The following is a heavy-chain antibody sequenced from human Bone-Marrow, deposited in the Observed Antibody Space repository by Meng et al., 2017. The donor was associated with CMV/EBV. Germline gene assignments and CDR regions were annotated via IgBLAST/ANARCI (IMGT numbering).Heavy chain of an antibody. V-gene: IGHV3-20*04. CDR3: ARDSGHGGAMDV. D-gene: IGHD3-16*01. J-gene: IGHJ6*02. CDR1: GFTFDDYG. Sequence: GESLKISCAASGFTFDDYGMSWVRQAPGKGLEWVSGINWNGGSTGYADSVKGRFTISRDNAKNSLYLQMNSLRAEDTALYYCARDSGHGGAMDVWGQGTAVTVSS. CDR2: INWNGGST.